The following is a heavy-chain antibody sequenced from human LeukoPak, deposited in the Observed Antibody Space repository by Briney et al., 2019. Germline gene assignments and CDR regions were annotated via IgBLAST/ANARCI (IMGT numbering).Heavy chain of an antibody. CDR1: GFTFSSYS. D-gene: IGHD2-2*01. Sequence: GGSLRLSCAASGFTFSSYSMNWVRQAPGKGLEWVSSISSSSSYIYYADSVKGRFTISRDNAKNSLYLQMNSLRAEDTAVYYCAHVGYCSSTSCYPLGDAFDIWGQGTMVTVSS. CDR2: ISSSSSYI. J-gene: IGHJ3*02. V-gene: IGHV3-21*01. CDR3: AHVGYCSSTSCYPLGDAFDI.